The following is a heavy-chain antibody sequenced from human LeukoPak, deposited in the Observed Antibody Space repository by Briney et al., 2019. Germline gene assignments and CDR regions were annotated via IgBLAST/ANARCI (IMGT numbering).Heavy chain of an antibody. J-gene: IGHJ4*02. D-gene: IGHD3-9*01. Sequence: PGGSLRLSCAASGFTFSSYAMSWVRQAPGKGLEWVSAISGSGGSTYYADSVKGRFTISRDNSKNKQYLQMNSLRAEDTAVYYCAKDLGYYGILIGYYNAPAGDFDYWGQGTLVTVSS. CDR3: AKDLGYYGILIGYYNAPAGDFDY. CDR2: ISGSGGST. CDR1: GFTFSSYA. V-gene: IGHV3-23*01.